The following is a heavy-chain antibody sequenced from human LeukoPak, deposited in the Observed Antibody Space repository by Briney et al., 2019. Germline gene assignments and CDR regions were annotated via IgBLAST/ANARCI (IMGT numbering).Heavy chain of an antibody. CDR1: GGSISSGSYY. CDR3: ARLVPTYYDILTGYAGVSLEGDYFDY. D-gene: IGHD3-9*01. J-gene: IGHJ4*02. Sequence: PSETLSLTCTVSGGSISSGSYYWSWIRQPAGKGLEWIGRIYTSGSTYYNPSLKSRVTISVDTSKNQFSLKLSSVTAADTAVYYCARLVPTYYDILTGYAGVSLEGDYFDYWGQGTLVTVSS. CDR2: IYTSGST. V-gene: IGHV4-61*02.